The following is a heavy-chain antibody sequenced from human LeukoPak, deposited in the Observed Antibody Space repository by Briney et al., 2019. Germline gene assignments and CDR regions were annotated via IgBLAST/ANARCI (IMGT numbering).Heavy chain of an antibody. V-gene: IGHV1-18*01. CDR3: AREVRYSYGYQFDY. D-gene: IGHD5-18*01. CDR2: ISAYNGNT. J-gene: IGHJ4*02. Sequence: ASVKVSCKASGYTFTSYGISWVRQAPGRGLEWMGWISAYNGNTNYAQKLQGRVTMTTDTSTSTAYMELRSLRSDDTAVYYCAREVRYSYGYQFDYWGQGTLVTVSS. CDR1: GYTFTSYG.